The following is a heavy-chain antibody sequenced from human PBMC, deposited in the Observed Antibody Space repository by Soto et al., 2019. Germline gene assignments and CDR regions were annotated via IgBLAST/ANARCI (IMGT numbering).Heavy chain of an antibody. V-gene: IGHV4-61*01. CDR3: AREGRWDPTYYFDY. D-gene: IGHD1-26*01. CDR2: IYYSGST. J-gene: IGHJ4*02. Sequence: SETLSLTCTVSGGSVSSGSYYWSWIRQPPGKGLEWIGYIYYSGSTNYNPSLKSRVTISVDTSKNQFSLKLSSVTAADTAVYYCAREGRWDPTYYFDYWGQGTLVTVSS. CDR1: GGSVSSGSYY.